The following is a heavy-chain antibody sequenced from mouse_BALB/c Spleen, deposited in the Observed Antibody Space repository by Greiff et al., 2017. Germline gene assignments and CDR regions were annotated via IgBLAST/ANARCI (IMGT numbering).Heavy chain of an antibody. Sequence: DVHLVESGGGLVKPGGSLKLSCAASGFTFSSYTMSWVRQTPEKRLEWVATISSGGSYTYYPDSVKGRFTISRDNAKNTLYLQMSSLKSEDTAMYYCTRDHGSSYWYFDVWGAGTTVTVSS. CDR2: ISSGGSYT. CDR3: TRDHGSSYWYFDV. V-gene: IGHV5-6-4*01. D-gene: IGHD1-1*01. J-gene: IGHJ1*01. CDR1: GFTFSSYT.